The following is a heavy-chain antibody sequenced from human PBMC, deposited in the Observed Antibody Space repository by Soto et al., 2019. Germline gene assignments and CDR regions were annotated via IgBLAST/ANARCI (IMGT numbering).Heavy chain of an antibody. J-gene: IGHJ6*03. D-gene: IGHD2-2*01. CDR3: ARRIEYCISTSCYEDYYYYYMDV. CDR2: ISSSSSYI. V-gene: IGHV3-21*01. Sequence: GGSLRLACAASGVTFSSYSMNWVRQAPGKGLEWVSSISSSSSYIYYADSVKGRFTISRDNAKNSLYLQMNSLRAEDTAVYYCARRIEYCISTSCYEDYYYYYMDVWGKGTTVTVSS. CDR1: GVTFSSYS.